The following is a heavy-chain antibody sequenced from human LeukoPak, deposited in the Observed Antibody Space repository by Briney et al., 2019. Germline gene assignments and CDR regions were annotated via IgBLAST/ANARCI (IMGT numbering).Heavy chain of an antibody. CDR2: ISYDGSNK. CDR1: GYTFTSYG. J-gene: IGHJ4*02. D-gene: IGHD6-19*01. V-gene: IGHV3-30*18. CDR3: AKALLTGYSSGWRIDY. Sequence: SCKASGYTFTSYGMHWVRQAPGKGLEWVAVISYDGSNKYYADSVKGRFTISRDNSKNTLYLQMNSLRAEDTAVYYCAKALLTGYSSGWRIDYWGQGTLVTVSS.